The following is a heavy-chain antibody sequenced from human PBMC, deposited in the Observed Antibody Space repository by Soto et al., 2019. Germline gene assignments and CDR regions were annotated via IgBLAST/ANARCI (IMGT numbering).Heavy chain of an antibody. J-gene: IGHJ4*02. CDR1: GASISGYY. CDR2: IYATGTT. CDR3: ARAATAIYDSSGRLAPYYFDY. Sequence: PSETLSLTCTVSGASISGYYWSWIRKSAGKGLEWIGRIYATGTTDYNPSLKSRVMMSVDTSKKQFSLKLRSVTAADTAVYYCARAATAIYDSSGRLAPYYFDYWGQGTLVTVSS. V-gene: IGHV4-4*07. D-gene: IGHD3-22*01.